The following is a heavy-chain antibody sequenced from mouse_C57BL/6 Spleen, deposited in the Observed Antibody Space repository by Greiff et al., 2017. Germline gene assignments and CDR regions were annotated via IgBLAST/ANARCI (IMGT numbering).Heavy chain of an antibody. D-gene: IGHD2-4*01. CDR3: ARRNYDLYYAMDY. CDR2: INPNNGGT. CDR1: GYTFTDYN. Sequence: EVKLQESGPELVKPGASVKIPCKASGYTFTDYNMDWVKQSHGKSLEWIGDINPNNGGTIYNQKFKGKATLTVDKSASTAYMELRSLTSEDTAVYYCARRNYDLYYAMDYWGQGTSVTVSS. V-gene: IGHV1-18*01. J-gene: IGHJ4*01.